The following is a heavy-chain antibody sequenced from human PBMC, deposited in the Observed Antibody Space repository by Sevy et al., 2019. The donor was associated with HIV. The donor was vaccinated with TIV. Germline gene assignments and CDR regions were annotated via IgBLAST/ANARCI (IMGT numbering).Heavy chain of an antibody. J-gene: IGHJ5*02. CDR1: GGSISSYY. V-gene: IGHV4-59*01. CDR3: ARGGGGYSNNGSGAWFDP. Sequence: SETLSLTCTVSGGSISSYYWSWIRQPPGKGLEWIGYIYYSGSTNYNPSLKSRVTISVDTSKNQFSLKLSSVTAADTAVYYCARGGGGYSNNGSGAWFDPWGQGTLVTVSS. CDR2: IYYSGST. D-gene: IGHD4-4*01.